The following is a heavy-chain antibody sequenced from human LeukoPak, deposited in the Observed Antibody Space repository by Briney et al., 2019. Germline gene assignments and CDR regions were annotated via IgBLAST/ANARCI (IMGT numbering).Heavy chain of an antibody. J-gene: IGHJ3*02. V-gene: IGHV3-23*01. CDR3: AKDFSSGYLGDGFDI. Sequence: GSLSLSCAASGFTFSDYAMSWVRQATGKGLEWVSGIGNSGHSTYYADSVKGRFTISRDNSRNTLYLQMNSLRVEDTALFYCAKDFSSGYLGDGFDIWGQGTMVTVSA. CDR1: GFTFSDYA. CDR2: IGNSGHST. D-gene: IGHD3-22*01.